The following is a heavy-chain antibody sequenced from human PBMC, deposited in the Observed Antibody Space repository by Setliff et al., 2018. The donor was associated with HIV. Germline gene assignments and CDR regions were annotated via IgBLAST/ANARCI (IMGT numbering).Heavy chain of an antibody. V-gene: IGHV1-18*01. CDR3: AGDDGGYNYAEAFEV. Sequence: ASVKVSCQTSGYLFIAYGMSWVRRAPGQGLEWMGWIGPYNGRTEYAQEFQGRVSLTIDTSASTAYMELRSLRSDDTAVYYCAGDDGGYNYAEAFEVWGQGTMGTVSS. J-gene: IGHJ3*01. CDR1: GYLFIAYG. D-gene: IGHD3-16*01. CDR2: IGPYNGRT.